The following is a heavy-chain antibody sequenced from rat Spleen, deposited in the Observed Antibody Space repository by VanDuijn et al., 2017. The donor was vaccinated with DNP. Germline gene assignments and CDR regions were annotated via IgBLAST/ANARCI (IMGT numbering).Heavy chain of an antibody. CDR1: GFSFRNYG. J-gene: IGHJ3*01. CDR3: VTGVYGGYEDWFAY. CDR2: ISTVGDTG. D-gene: IGHD1-11*01. V-gene: IGHV5S13*01. Sequence: EEQLVESGGGLVQPGRSLKLSCAASGFSFRNYGMAWVRKTPTKGLEWVASISTVGDTGVYRDSVKVRFTISSDNAKHTQYLQMDSQRSEDTATYYCVTGVYGGYEDWFAYWGQGTLVTVSS.